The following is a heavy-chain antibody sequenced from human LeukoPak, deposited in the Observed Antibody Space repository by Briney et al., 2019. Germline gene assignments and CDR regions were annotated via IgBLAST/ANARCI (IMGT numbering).Heavy chain of an antibody. CDR2: ISWNSGSI. CDR3: AKDRGSSGWFTFFDY. Sequence: GGSLRLSCAASGFTFDDYAMHWVRQAPGKGLEWVSGISWNSGSIGYADSVEGRFTISRDNAKNSLYLQMNSLRAEDTALYYCAKDRGSSGWFTFFDYWGQGTLVTVSS. D-gene: IGHD6-19*01. CDR1: GFTFDDYA. J-gene: IGHJ4*02. V-gene: IGHV3-9*01.